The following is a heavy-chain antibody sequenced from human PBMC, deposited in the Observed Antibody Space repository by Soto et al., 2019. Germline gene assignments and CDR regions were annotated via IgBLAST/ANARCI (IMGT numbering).Heavy chain of an antibody. J-gene: IGHJ5*02. Sequence: KPSETLSLTCTVSGGSVSSGSYYWSWIRQPPGKGLEWIGYIYYSGSTNYNPSLKSRVTISVDTSKNQFSLKLSSVTAADTAVYYCARGRGYSSGWYPTEFNWFDPWGQGTLVTVSS. CDR3: ARGRGYSSGWYPTEFNWFDP. CDR2: IYYSGST. D-gene: IGHD6-19*01. CDR1: GGSVSSGSYY. V-gene: IGHV4-61*01.